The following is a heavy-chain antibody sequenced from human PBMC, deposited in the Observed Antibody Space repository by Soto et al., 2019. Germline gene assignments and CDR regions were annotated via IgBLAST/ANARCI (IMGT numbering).Heavy chain of an antibody. V-gene: IGHV3-33*01. D-gene: IGHD3-3*01. Sequence: QVQLVESGGGVVQPGTSLSLSCAASGFSFSSYAMHWVRQAPGKGLEWVAALWYDGSNLNYAQSVKGRFTISRDNSKSTVYLQMNSLKVEDTAVYYCAREINDFWSGYLYWGQGTVVTVSS. CDR2: LWYDGSNL. J-gene: IGHJ4*02. CDR1: GFSFSSYA. CDR3: AREINDFWSGYLY.